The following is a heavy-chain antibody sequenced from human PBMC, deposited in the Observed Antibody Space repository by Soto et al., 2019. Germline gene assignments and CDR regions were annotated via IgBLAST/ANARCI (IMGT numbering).Heavy chain of an antibody. V-gene: IGHV4-61*01. CDR3: ARNSGSYSDI. J-gene: IGHJ3*02. D-gene: IGHD1-26*01. CDR1: GGSVSSGSYY. CDR2: IYYIGST. Sequence: PSETLSLTCTVSGGSVSSGSYYWSWIRQPPGKGLQWIGYIYYIGSTNYNPSLKSRVTISVDTSKNQFSLKLSSVTAADTAVYYSARNSGSYSDIWGQGTMVTVS.